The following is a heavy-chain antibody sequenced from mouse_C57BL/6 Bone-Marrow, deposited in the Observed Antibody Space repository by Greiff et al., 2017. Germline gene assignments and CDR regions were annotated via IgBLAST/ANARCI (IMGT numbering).Heavy chain of an antibody. CDR1: GFTFSDFY. V-gene: IGHV7-1*01. J-gene: IGHJ3*01. D-gene: IGHD2-4*01. CDR2: SRNKANDYTT. Sequence: EVKLVESGGGLVQSGRSLRLSCATSGFTFSDFYMEWVRQAPGKGLEWIAASRNKANDYTTEYSASVKGRFIVSRDTSQSILYLQMNALRAEDTASYYCAREDDYDVGFAYWGQGTLVTVSA. CDR3: AREDDYDVGFAY.